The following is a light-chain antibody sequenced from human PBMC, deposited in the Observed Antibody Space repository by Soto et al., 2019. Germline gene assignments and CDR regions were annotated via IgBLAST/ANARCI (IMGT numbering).Light chain of an antibody. J-gene: IGLJ1*01. Sequence: QSALAQPRSVSGSPGQSVTISCTGTSSDVGRYDYVSWYQQHPGKAPKLIVYDVTERPSGVPDRFSGSKSGNTASLTISGLQAEDEADYSCCSFAGSHSYVFGTGTKVTVL. CDR2: DVT. CDR3: CSFAGSHSYV. CDR1: SSDVGRYDY. V-gene: IGLV2-11*01.